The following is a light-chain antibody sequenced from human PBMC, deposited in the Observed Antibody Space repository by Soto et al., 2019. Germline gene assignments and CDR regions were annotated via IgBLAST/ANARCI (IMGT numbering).Light chain of an antibody. Sequence: EIVLTQSPATLSLSPGERATLSCAATQSVSNSYLAWYQQKPGLAPRLLIFDASSRATGIPDRFSGSGSGTDFSLSISRLEPEDFAVYYCQQYGSSPWTFGQGTKVEIK. V-gene: IGKV3D-20*01. CDR1: QSVSNSY. J-gene: IGKJ1*01. CDR2: DAS. CDR3: QQYGSSPWT.